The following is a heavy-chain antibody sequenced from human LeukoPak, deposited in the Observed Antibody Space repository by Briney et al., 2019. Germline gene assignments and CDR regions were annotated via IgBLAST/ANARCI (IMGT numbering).Heavy chain of an antibody. D-gene: IGHD2-2*02. Sequence: GGSLRLSCAASGFTFSSYAMSWVRQAPGKGLEWVSAISGSGGSTYYADSVKGRFTISRDNSKNTLYLQMNSLRAADTAVYYCAKLASPALIVVVPAAIDYWGQGTLVTVSS. CDR3: AKLASPALIVVVPAAIDY. J-gene: IGHJ4*02. V-gene: IGHV3-23*01. CDR1: GFTFSSYA. CDR2: ISGSGGST.